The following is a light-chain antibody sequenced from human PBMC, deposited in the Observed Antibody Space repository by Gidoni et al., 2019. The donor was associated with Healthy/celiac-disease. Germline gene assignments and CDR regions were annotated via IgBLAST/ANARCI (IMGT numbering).Light chain of an antibody. V-gene: IGKV3-20*01. CDR1: QSVSSSY. CDR3: QQYGSSTWT. J-gene: IGKJ1*01. Sequence: ELVLTQSPATLSLSPGERATLSCRASQSVSSSYLAWNQQKPGQAPRLLIYGASSSGSGTDFTLTISRLEPEDFAVDYCQQYGSSTWTFGQGTKVEIK. CDR2: GAS.